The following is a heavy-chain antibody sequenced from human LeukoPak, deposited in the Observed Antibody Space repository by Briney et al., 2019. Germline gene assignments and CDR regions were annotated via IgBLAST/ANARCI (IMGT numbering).Heavy chain of an antibody. V-gene: IGHV3-74*01. CDR1: GFTFSNYW. CDR3: TREILAAGKTLTY. D-gene: IGHD6-13*01. Sequence: PGGSLRLSCAASGFTFSNYWMHWVRQVPGKGLVGVSRINDDGSFTTYADSVKGRFTISRDNAKNTLYLQMNSLRAEDTAVYYCTREILAAGKTLTYWGQGSLITVSS. J-gene: IGHJ4*02. CDR2: INDDGSFT.